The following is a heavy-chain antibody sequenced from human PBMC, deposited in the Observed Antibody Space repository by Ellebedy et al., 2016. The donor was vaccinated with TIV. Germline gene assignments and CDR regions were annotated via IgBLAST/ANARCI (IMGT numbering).Heavy chain of an antibody. CDR1: GFTFSDYY. CDR2: ISSSGSTI. J-gene: IGHJ6*02. Sequence: GESLKISCAASGFTFSDYYMSWIRQAPGKGLEWGSYISSSGSTIYYADSVKGRFTVSRDNAKNSLYLQMSSLRAEDTAVYYCAREGDTAMVRGMVVWGQGTTVTVSS. V-gene: IGHV3-11*01. CDR3: AREGDTAMVRGMVV. D-gene: IGHD5-18*01.